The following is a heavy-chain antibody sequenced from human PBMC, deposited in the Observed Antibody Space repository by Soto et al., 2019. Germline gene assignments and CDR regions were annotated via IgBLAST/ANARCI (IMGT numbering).Heavy chain of an antibody. CDR2: IYYSGST. CDR3: ARVRRDCSSTSCYYFDY. V-gene: IGHV4-59*01. Sequence: QVQLQESGPGLVKPSETLSLTCTVSGGSISSYYWSWIRQPPGKGLEWIGYIYYSGSTNYNPSLKSRVTISVDTSKNQFSLKLSSVTAADTAVYYCARVRRDCSSTSCYYFDYWGQGTLVTVSS. CDR1: GGSISSYY. J-gene: IGHJ4*02. D-gene: IGHD2-2*01.